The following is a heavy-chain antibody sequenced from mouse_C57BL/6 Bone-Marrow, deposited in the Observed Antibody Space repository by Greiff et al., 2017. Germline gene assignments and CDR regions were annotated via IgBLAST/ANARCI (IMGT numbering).Heavy chain of an antibody. CDR1: GYTFTNYW. CDR2: IYPGGGYT. V-gene: IGHV1-63*01. D-gene: IGHD1-1*01. CDR3: ARVVATWYYFDY. Sequence: QVQLKESGAELVRPGTSVKMSCKASGYTFTNYWIGWAKQRPGHGLEWIGDIYPGGGYTNYNEKFKGKATLTADKSSSTAYMQFSSLTSEDSAIYYCARVVATWYYFDYWGQGTTLTVSS. J-gene: IGHJ2*01.